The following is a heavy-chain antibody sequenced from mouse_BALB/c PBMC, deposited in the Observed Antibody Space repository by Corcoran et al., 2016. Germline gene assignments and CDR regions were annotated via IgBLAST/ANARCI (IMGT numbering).Heavy chain of an antibody. J-gene: IGHJ1*01. CDR2: INPYNDGT. D-gene: IGHD1-1*01. Sequence: EVQLQQSGPELVKPGASVKMSCKASGYTFTSYVMHWVKQKPGQGLEWIGYINPYNDGTKYNEKFKGKATLTSDKSSSTAYMEISSLTSEDSAVYYCAREDYYGSSYSRYFDVWGAGTTVTVSS. CDR1: GYTFTSYV. CDR3: AREDYYGSSYSRYFDV. V-gene: IGHV1S136*01.